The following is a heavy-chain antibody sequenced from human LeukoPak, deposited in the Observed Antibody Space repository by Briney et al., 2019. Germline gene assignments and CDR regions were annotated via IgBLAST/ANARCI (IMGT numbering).Heavy chain of an antibody. Sequence: GGSLRLSCAASGFTFSDYYMTWIRQAPGKGLEWLSYISPSSSSTIYADPVKGRFTISRDNAKNSLHLQMDSLRAEDTAVYYCARERRLSDWGQGTLATVSS. CDR1: GFTFSDYY. D-gene: IGHD6-25*01. CDR2: ISPSSSST. V-gene: IGHV3-11*06. J-gene: IGHJ4*02. CDR3: ARERRLSD.